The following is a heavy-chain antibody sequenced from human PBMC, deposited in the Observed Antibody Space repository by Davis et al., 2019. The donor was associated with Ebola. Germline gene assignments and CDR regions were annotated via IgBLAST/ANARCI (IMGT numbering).Heavy chain of an antibody. J-gene: IGHJ4*02. CDR2: IYPGDSDT. CDR3: ARGTNGYNPGGYFDS. V-gene: IGHV5-51*01. Sequence: GESLKISCKGSGYSFTSYYIGWVRQMPGKGLEWMGIIYPGDSDTRYSPSFQGQVTISADKSISTAYLQWSSLKASDTAIYYCARGTNGYNPGGYFDSWGQGTLVTVSS. CDR1: GYSFTSYY. D-gene: IGHD5-24*01.